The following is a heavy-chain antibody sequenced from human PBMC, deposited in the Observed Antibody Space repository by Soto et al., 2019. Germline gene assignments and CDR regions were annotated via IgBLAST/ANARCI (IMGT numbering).Heavy chain of an antibody. CDR2: INPSGGST. D-gene: IGHD3-10*01. CDR1: GYTFTSYG. V-gene: IGHV1-46*01. J-gene: IGHJ3*02. Sequence: ASVKVSCKASGYTFTSYGISWVRQAPGQGLEWMGIINPSGGSTSYAQKFQGRVTMTRDTSTSTVYMELSSLRSEDTAVYYCARSLVLLGYHDAFDIWGQGTMVTVSS. CDR3: ARSLVLLGYHDAFDI.